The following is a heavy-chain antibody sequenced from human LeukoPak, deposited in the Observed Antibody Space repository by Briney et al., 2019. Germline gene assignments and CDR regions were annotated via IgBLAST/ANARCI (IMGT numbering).Heavy chain of an antibody. Sequence: EASVKVSCKASGGTFSSYAISWVRQAPGQGLEWMGRIIPILGIANYAQKFQGRVTITADKSTSTAYMELSSLRSEDTAVYYCAREYSSSSKFRYFDYWGQGTLVTVSS. V-gene: IGHV1-69*04. D-gene: IGHD6-6*01. CDR2: IIPILGIA. J-gene: IGHJ4*02. CDR3: AREYSSSSKFRYFDY. CDR1: GGTFSSYA.